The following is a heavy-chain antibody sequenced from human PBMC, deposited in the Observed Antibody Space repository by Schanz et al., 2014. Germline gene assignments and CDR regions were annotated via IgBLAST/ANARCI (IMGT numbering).Heavy chain of an antibody. V-gene: IGHV3-23*01. J-gene: IGHJ4*02. CDR2: FDAHDGRA. CDR3: AKYRGYYRVSGSYRELEY. Sequence: EMQLLESGGGLIQPGGSLRLSCEASGFSFGNYGMSWVRQAPGKGLEWVSGFDAHDGRAYYADSAKGRFTISRDNSKSTLYLQMNSLRPEDTAVYYCAKYRGYYRVSGSYRELEYWGQGTLVTVSS. CDR1: GFSFGNYG. D-gene: IGHD3-10*01.